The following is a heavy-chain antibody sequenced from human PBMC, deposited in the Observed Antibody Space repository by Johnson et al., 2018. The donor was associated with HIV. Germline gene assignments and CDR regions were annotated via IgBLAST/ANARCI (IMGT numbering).Heavy chain of an antibody. J-gene: IGHJ3*01. CDR2: IRYDGSNK. CDR1: GFTFSSYG. CDR3: AKEESGSFLAFDL. Sequence: QVKLVESGGGVVQPGGSLRLSCAASGFTFSSYGMHWVRQAQGKGLEWVAFIRYDGSNKYYADSVKGRFTISRDNSKNTLYLQMNSLRAEDTALYHCAKEESGSFLAFDLWGQGTMVAVSS. V-gene: IGHV3-30*02. D-gene: IGHD1-26*01.